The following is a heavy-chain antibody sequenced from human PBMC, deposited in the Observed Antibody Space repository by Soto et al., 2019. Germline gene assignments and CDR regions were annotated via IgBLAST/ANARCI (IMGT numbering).Heavy chain of an antibody. CDR1: GYTFTSYD. CDR3: ARGREYYDFWSGYASGWFDP. V-gene: IGHV1-8*01. D-gene: IGHD3-3*01. Sequence: GASVKVSCKASGYTFTSYDINWVRQATGQGLEWMGWMNPNSGNTGYAQKFQGRVTMTRNTSISTAYMELSSLRSEDTAVYYCARGREYYDFWSGYASGWFDPWGQGTLVTVPQ. CDR2: MNPNSGNT. J-gene: IGHJ5*02.